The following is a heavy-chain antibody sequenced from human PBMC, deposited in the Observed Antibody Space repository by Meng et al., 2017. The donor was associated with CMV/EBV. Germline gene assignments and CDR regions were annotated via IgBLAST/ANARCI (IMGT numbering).Heavy chain of an antibody. CDR2: INHSGSA. D-gene: IGHD3-16*01. J-gene: IGHJ6*02. CDR3: ARVRGILGSGYYYYYYGMDV. Sequence: SQTLSLTCAVYGGSFSAYYWSWIRQPPGKGLEWIGEINHSGSANYNSSLKSRVTISVDTSKNQFSLKLSSVTAADTAVYYCARVRGILGSGYYYYYYGMDVWGQGTTVTVSS. V-gene: IGHV4-34*01. CDR1: GGSFSAYY.